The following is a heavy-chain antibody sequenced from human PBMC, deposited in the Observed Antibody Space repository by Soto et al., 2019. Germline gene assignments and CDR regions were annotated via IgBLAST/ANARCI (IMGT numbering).Heavy chain of an antibody. D-gene: IGHD3-22*01. Sequence: PGGSLRLSCAASGFTFSSYGMHWVRQAPGKGLEWVAVISYDGSDKYYADSVKGRFTISRDNSKNTLYLEMNSLRPEDTAVYNCAKEDSSGYYYYYYGMDVWGQGTTVTVSS. CDR2: ISYDGSDK. V-gene: IGHV3-30*18. J-gene: IGHJ6*02. CDR3: AKEDSSGYYYYYYGMDV. CDR1: GFTFSSYG.